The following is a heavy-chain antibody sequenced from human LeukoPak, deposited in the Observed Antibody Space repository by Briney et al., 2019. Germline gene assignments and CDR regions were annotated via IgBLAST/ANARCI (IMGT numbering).Heavy chain of an antibody. V-gene: IGHV4-34*01. Sequence: SETLSLTCGVYGDSISGYHWTWIRQPPGKGLEWIGEINRSGSTNYNPSLKSRVTISLDTSKNQFSLRLNSVTAADTAVYYCARHFSDSSGTFYFDYWGQGTLVPVSS. CDR2: INRSGST. CDR3: ARHFSDSSGTFYFDY. CDR1: GDSISGYH. D-gene: IGHD3-22*01. J-gene: IGHJ4*02.